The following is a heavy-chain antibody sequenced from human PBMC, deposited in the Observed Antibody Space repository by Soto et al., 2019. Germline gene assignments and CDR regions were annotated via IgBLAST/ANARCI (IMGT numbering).Heavy chain of an antibody. D-gene: IGHD3-22*01. V-gene: IGHV3-48*02. J-gene: IGHJ4*02. CDR1: GFTFSSYS. Sequence: GGSLRLSCAASGFTFSSYSMNWVRQAPGKGLEWVSYISSSSSTIYYADSVKGRFTISRDNAKNSLYLQMNSLRDEDTAVYYCARDRTYYYDSSGYYYGYWGQGTLVTVSS. CDR3: ARDRTYYYDSSGYYYGY. CDR2: ISSSSSTI.